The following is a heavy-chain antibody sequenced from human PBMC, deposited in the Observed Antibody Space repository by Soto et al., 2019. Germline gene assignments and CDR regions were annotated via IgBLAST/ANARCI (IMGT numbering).Heavy chain of an antibody. J-gene: IGHJ4*02. CDR2: IYSGGST. V-gene: IGHV3-53*05. CDR1: GFTVSSNY. Sequence: GGSLRLSCAASGFTVSSNYMSWVRQAPGKGLEWVSVIYSGGSTYYADSVKGRFTISRDSSKNTVSLEMTSLRAEDTAVYYCAKGGRQWLVTSEFNYWGQGALVTVSP. CDR3: AKGGRQWLVTSEFNY. D-gene: IGHD6-19*01.